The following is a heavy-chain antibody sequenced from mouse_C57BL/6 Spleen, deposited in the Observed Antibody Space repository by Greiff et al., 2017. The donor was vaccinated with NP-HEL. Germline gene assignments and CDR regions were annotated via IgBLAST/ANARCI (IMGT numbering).Heavy chain of an antibody. CDR2: ISYDGSN. CDR1: GYSITSGYY. V-gene: IGHV3-6*01. Sequence: ESGPGLVKPSQSLSLTCSVTGYSITSGYYWNWIRQFPGNKLEWMGYISYDGSNNYNPSLKNRISITRDTSKNQFFLKLNSVTTEDTATYYCARRVGRYYFDYWGQGTTLTVSS. J-gene: IGHJ2*01. D-gene: IGHD4-1*01. CDR3: ARRVGRYYFDY.